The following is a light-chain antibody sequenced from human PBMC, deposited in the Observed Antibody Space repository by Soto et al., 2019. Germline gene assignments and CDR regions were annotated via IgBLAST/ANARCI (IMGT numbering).Light chain of an antibody. CDR3: QQYGRSPPWT. CDR2: GAS. CDR1: QSVSSNF. Sequence: EIVLTQSPGTLSLSPGERATLSCRASQSVSSNFLAWYQQKPGQAPRLLIYGASSMATGIPDRFSGSGSGTDFTLTISRLEPEDFAVYYCQQYGRSPPWTFGQGTKVEIK. V-gene: IGKV3-20*01. J-gene: IGKJ1*01.